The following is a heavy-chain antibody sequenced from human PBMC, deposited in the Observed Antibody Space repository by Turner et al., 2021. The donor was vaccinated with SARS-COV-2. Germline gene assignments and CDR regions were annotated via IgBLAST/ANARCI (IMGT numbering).Heavy chain of an antibody. CDR2: ISYDGSNK. J-gene: IGHJ4*02. V-gene: IGHV3-30*18. CDR3: AKDDNYDFWTGYYMY. CDR1: GFTFSSYG. D-gene: IGHD3-3*01. Sequence: QVQLVESGGGGVNPGRSMRLPCAAPGFTFSSYGMHWVREAPGKGLEWVAVISYDGSNKSYAGSVKGRFTISRDNSKSTLYLQMNSLGAEDTAVYYCAKDDNYDFWTGYYMYWGQGTLVTVSS.